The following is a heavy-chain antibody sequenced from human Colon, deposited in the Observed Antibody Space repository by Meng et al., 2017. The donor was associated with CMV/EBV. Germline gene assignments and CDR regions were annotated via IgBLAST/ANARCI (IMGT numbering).Heavy chain of an antibody. V-gene: IGHV3-30*02. CDR2: IRHDGNTQ. J-gene: IGHJ4*02. D-gene: IGHD1-1*01. Sequence: SCVASGFPIRSYGMHWVRQAPGRGLEWMAYIRHDGNTQYYADSLKGRFTVSRDNSKSTVYLQMDSLRVDDTAVYYCAKEGVEIEPFFDYWGQGTLVTVSS. CDR1: GFPIRSYG. CDR3: AKEGVEIEPFFDY.